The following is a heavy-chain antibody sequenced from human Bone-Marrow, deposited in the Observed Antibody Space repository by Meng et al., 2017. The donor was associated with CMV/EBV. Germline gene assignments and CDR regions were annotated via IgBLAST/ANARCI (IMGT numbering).Heavy chain of an antibody. Sequence: GESLKISCAASGFTFSSYGMHWVRQAPGKGLEWVAVIWYDGSNKYYADSVKGRFTISRDNSKNTLYLQMNSLRAEDTAVYYCAKDLHYYDSSGYPPWGQGTLVTFSS. CDR2: IWYDGSNK. CDR3: AKDLHYYDSSGYPP. J-gene: IGHJ5*02. CDR1: GFTFSSYG. V-gene: IGHV3-33*06. D-gene: IGHD3-22*01.